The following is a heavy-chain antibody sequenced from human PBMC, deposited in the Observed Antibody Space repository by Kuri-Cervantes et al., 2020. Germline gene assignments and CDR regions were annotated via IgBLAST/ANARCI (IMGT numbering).Heavy chain of an antibody. CDR2: ISWNSGSI. V-gene: IGHV3-9*01. CDR3: ARDRNYYDSSGPMGY. D-gene: IGHD3-22*01. J-gene: IGHJ4*02. Sequence: SLKISCAASGFTFDDYAMHWVRQAPGKGLEWVSGISWNSGSIGYADSVKGRFTISRDNAKNSLYLQMNSLRAEDTAVYYCARDRNYYDSSGPMGYWGQGTLVTVSS. CDR1: GFTFDDYA.